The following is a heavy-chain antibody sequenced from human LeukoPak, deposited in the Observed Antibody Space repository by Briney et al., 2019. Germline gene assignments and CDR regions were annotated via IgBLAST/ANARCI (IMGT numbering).Heavy chain of an antibody. CDR3: AKAGGYCSSTSCYYFDY. J-gene: IGHJ4*02. V-gene: IGHV3-23*01. Sequence: PGGSLRLSCAASGFTFSSYPMSWVRQASGKGLEWVSAISGSGGSTYYADSVKGRFTISRDNSKNTLYLQMNSLRAEDTAVYYCAKAGGYCSSTSCYYFDYWGQGTLVTVSS. D-gene: IGHD2-2*01. CDR2: ISGSGGST. CDR1: GFTFSSYP.